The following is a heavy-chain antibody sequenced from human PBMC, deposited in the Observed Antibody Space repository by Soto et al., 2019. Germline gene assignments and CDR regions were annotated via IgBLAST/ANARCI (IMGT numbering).Heavy chain of an antibody. Sequence: QVQLVQSGAEVKKPGASVKVSCKASGYTFTGYYMHWVRQAPGQGLEWMGWINPNSGGTNYAQKFQGWVTMNREASISTAYMALSRLRSDGTAVYYCAREYDFWSGSGLGWFDPWGQGTLVTVSS. V-gene: IGHV1-2*04. CDR3: AREYDFWSGSGLGWFDP. CDR2: INPNSGGT. J-gene: IGHJ5*02. CDR1: GYTFTGYY. D-gene: IGHD3-3*01.